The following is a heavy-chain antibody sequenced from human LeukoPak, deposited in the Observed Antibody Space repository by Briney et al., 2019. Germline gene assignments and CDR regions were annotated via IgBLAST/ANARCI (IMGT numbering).Heavy chain of an antibody. Sequence: PSETLSLTCTVSGGSISSSSYYWGWIRQPPGKGLEWIGTIYYTGSTYYNPSLKSRVTISADTSKSQFSLKLTSVTAADTAGYXXXXXVRSGISCYYDYWGQGSLDTVSS. J-gene: IGHJ4*02. CDR2: IYYTGST. D-gene: IGHD2-2*01. CDR3: XXXVRSGISCYYDY. V-gene: IGHV4-39*01. CDR1: GGSISSSSYY.